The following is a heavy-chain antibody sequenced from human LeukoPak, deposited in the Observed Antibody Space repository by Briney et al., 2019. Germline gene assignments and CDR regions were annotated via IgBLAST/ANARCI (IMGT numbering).Heavy chain of an antibody. J-gene: IGHJ6*04. D-gene: IGHD3-10*02. Sequence: GGSLRLSCAASGFTFSSYWMHWVRQAPGKGLEWVSAISGSGGSTYYADSVKGRFTISRDNSKNTLYLQMNSLRAEDTAVYYCAELGITMIGGVWGKGTTVTISS. CDR2: ISGSGGST. CDR1: GFTFSSYW. V-gene: IGHV3-23*01. CDR3: AELGITMIGGV.